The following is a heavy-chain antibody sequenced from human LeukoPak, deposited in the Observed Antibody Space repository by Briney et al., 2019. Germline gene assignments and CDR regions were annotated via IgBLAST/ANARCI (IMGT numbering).Heavy chain of an antibody. J-gene: IGHJ4*02. V-gene: IGHV1-2*06. D-gene: IGHD1-26*01. CDR3: TRESGSYHGNDY. CDR1: GYTFTGYY. Sequence: ASVNVSCKASGYTFTGYYMHWVRQAPGQGLEWMGRINPNNGATNYAQKLQGRVTITGDTSISTAYMELSSLRSDDTAVYYCTRESGSYHGNDYWGQGTLVTFSS. CDR2: INPNNGAT.